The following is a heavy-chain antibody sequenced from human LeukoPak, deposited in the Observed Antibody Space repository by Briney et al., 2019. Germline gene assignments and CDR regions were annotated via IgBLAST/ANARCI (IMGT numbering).Heavy chain of an antibody. Sequence: GASVKVSCKASGGTFSSYAISWLRQAPGQGLEWMGRIIPIFGTANYAQKFQGRVTITTDESTSTAYMELSSLRSEDTAVYYCARISSDNWNLEDHYYYMDVWGKGTTVTVSS. CDR1: GGTFSSYA. J-gene: IGHJ6*03. V-gene: IGHV1-69*05. D-gene: IGHD1-7*01. CDR2: IIPIFGTA. CDR3: ARISSDNWNLEDHYYYMDV.